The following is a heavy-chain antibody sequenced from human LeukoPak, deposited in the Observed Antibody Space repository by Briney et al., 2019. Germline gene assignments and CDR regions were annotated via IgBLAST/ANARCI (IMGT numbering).Heavy chain of an antibody. CDR3: AGLPLRYCSGGSCYSGRLDY. D-gene: IGHD2-15*01. V-gene: IGHV3-21*01. J-gene: IGHJ4*02. Sequence: PGGSLRLSCAASGFTFSSYWMSWVRQAPGKGLEWVSSISSSSSYIYYADSVKGRFTISRDNAKNSLYLQMNSLRAEDTAVYYCAGLPLRYCSGGSCYSGRLDYWGQGTLVTVSS. CDR1: GFTFSSYW. CDR2: ISSSSSYI.